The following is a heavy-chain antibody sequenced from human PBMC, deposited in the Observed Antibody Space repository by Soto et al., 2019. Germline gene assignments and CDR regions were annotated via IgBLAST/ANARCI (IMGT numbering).Heavy chain of an antibody. Sequence: ASVKVSCTASGYTFTSYYMHWVRQAPGQGLEWMGIINPSGGSTSYAQKFQGRVTMTRDTSTSTVYMELSSLRSEDTAVYYCAREGRYFDWLSPSTLDYWGQGTLVTVSS. J-gene: IGHJ4*02. CDR3: AREGRYFDWLSPSTLDY. CDR2: INPSGGST. V-gene: IGHV1-46*01. D-gene: IGHD3-9*01. CDR1: GYTFTSYY.